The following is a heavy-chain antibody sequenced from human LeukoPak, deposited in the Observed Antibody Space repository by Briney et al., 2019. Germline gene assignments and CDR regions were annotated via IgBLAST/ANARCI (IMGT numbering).Heavy chain of an antibody. CDR1: GFTFSSYA. V-gene: IGHV3-23*01. J-gene: IGHJ5*02. CDR3: AKVLGILTGSGWFDP. CDR2: ISGSGGST. D-gene: IGHD3-9*01. Sequence: GGSLRLSCAASGFTFSSYAMSWVRQAPGQGLEWVSAISGSGGSTYYADSVKGRFPISRDNSKNTLYLQMNSLRAEDTAVYYCAKVLGILTGSGWFDPWGQGTLDTVPS.